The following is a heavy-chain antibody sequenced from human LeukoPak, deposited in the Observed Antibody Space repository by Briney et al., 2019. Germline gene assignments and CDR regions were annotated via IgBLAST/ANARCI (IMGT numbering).Heavy chain of an antibody. Sequence: ASVKVSCKASGGTFSSYAISWVRQAPGQGLEWMGGIIPIFGTANYAQKFQGRVTITADESTSTAYMELSSLRSEDTSVYYCARIPQSASTVTAYDFDYWGQGTLVTVSS. CDR2: IIPIFGTA. CDR1: GGTFSSYA. V-gene: IGHV1-69*13. CDR3: ARIPQSASTVTAYDFDY. D-gene: IGHD4-11*01. J-gene: IGHJ4*02.